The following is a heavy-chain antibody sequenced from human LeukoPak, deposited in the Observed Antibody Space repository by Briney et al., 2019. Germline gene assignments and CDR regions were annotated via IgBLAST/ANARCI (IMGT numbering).Heavy chain of an antibody. D-gene: IGHD6-13*01. CDR3: APDLRGSAWSLDD. CDR2: ISGSGGGT. CDR1: GFTFSNYA. J-gene: IGHJ4*02. V-gene: IGHV3-23*01. Sequence: GGSLRPSCTASGFTFSNYALGWVRQAPGKGLEWVSLISGSGGGTYFADSVKGRFTISRDNSKNTLYLQMDGLRAEDTAIYYCAPDLRGSAWSLDDWGQGTLVTVSS.